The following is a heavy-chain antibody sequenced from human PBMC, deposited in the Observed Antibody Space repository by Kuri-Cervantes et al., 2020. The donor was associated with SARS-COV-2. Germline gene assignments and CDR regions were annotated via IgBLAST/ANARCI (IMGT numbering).Heavy chain of an antibody. CDR3: ARAFLRGGSDY. CDR2: ISSSGSTI. D-gene: IGHD1-26*01. V-gene: IGHV3-48*03. J-gene: IGHJ4*02. Sequence: GGSLRLSCAASGFTFSSYEMNWVRQAPGKGLEWVSYISSSGSTIYYADSVKGRFTIYRDNAKNTLYLKMNSLRAEDTAVYYCARAFLRGGSDYWGQGTLVTVSS. CDR1: GFTFSSYE.